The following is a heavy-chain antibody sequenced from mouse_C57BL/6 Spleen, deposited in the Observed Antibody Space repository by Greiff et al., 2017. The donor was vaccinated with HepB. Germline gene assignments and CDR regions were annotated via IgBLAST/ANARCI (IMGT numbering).Heavy chain of an antibody. D-gene: IGHD1-1*01. V-gene: IGHV1-15*01. CDR2: IDPETGGT. Sequence: QVHVKQSGAELVRPGASVTLSCKASGYTFTDYEMHWVKQTPVHGLEWIGAIDPETGGTAYNQKFKGKAILTADKSSSTAYMELRSLTSEDSAVYYCTREDYYGSRVYWGQGTTLTVSS. CDR1: GYTFTDYE. CDR3: TREDYYGSRVY. J-gene: IGHJ2*01.